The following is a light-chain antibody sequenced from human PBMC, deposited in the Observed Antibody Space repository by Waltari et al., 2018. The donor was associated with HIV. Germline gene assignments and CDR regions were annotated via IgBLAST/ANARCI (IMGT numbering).Light chain of an antibody. CDR3: CSYAGTYKV. V-gene: IGLV2-11*01. J-gene: IGLJ1*01. CDR2: YVR. Sequence: QSALTQPRSVSGSLGLSVSISCTGTSSDVGYYNRFSWYQQHPGKAPKLIIYYVRERPSGVADRFSASKSANTASLTISRLQADDEAEYYCCSYAGTYKVFGTVTQVTVL. CDR1: SSDVGYYNR.